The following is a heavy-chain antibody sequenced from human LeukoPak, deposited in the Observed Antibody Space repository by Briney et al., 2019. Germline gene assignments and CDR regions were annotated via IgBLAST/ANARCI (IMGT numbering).Heavy chain of an antibody. CDR1: GFTFSSYG. V-gene: IGHV3-30*02. D-gene: IGHD1-26*01. Sequence: GGSLRLSCAASGFTFSSYGMHWVRQAPGKGLEWVAFIRYDGSNKYYADSVKGRFTISRDNSKNTLYLQMNSLRAEDTAVYYCAKDGWELRGAFDIRGQGTMVTVSS. CDR3: AKDGWELRGAFDI. CDR2: IRYDGSNK. J-gene: IGHJ3*02.